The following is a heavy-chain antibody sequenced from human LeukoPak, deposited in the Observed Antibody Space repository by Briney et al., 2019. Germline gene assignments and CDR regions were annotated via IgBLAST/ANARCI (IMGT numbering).Heavy chain of an antibody. CDR1: GFTFDDYA. J-gene: IGHJ6*02. V-gene: IGHV3-9*01. CDR3: ARATMIVPRARYYYGMDV. D-gene: IGHD3-22*01. CDR2: ISWNSGSI. Sequence: PGGSLRLSCAASGFTFDDYAMHWVRQAPGKGLEWVSGISWNSGSIGYADSVKGRFTISRDNAKNSLYLQMNSLRAEDTAVYYCARATMIVPRARYYYGMDVWGQGTTVTVSS.